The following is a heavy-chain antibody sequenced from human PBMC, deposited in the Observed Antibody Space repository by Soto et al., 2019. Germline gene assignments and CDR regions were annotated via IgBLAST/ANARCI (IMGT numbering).Heavy chain of an antibody. V-gene: IGHV3-23*01. CDR1: GFTFSSYA. Sequence: EVQLLESGGGLVQPGGSLRLSCAASGFTFSSYAMSWVRQAPGKGLEWVLAVSSSGGSTYYADSVKGRFTISRDNSKNTLYLQMNSLRPEDTAVYYCAKYSTSWRGGQFDYWGQGTLVTVSS. CDR2: VSSSGGST. D-gene: IGHD6-13*01. CDR3: AKYSTSWRGGQFDY. J-gene: IGHJ4*02.